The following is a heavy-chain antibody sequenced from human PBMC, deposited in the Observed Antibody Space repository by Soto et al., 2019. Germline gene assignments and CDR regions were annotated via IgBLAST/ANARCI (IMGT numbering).Heavy chain of an antibody. D-gene: IGHD5-18*01. Sequence: SVKVSCKASGGTFSSYAISWVRQAPGQGLEWMGGIIPIFGTANYAQKFQGRVTITADESTSTAYMELSSRRSEDTAVYYCARVDTAMVYYYGMDVWGQGTTVTVSS. CDR1: GGTFSSYA. CDR2: IIPIFGTA. V-gene: IGHV1-69*13. CDR3: ARVDTAMVYYYGMDV. J-gene: IGHJ6*02.